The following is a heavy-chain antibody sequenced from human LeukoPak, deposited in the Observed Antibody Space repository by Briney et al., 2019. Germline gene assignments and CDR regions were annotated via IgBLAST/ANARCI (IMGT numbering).Heavy chain of an antibody. CDR3: ARHRVLLWFGELLTPGYLDY. J-gene: IGHJ4*02. CDR1: GFTFSSYA. Sequence: GGSLRLSCAASGFTFSSYAMHWVRQAPGKGLEGVAVISYDGSNKYYADSVKGRFTISRDNSKNTLYLQMNSLRAEDTAVYYCARHRVLLWFGELLTPGYLDYWGQGTLVTVSS. D-gene: IGHD3-10*01. CDR2: ISYDGSNK. V-gene: IGHV3-30*04.